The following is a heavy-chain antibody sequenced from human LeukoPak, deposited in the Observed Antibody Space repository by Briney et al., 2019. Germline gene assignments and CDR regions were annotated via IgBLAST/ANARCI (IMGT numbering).Heavy chain of an antibody. CDR2: ISSSSCYI. J-gene: IGHJ5*02. Sequence: GGSLRLSCAASGFTFSSYSMNWVRQAPGQGLEWVPSISSSSCYIYYADSVKGRFTISRDNAKNSLYLQMNSLRAEDTAVYYCAREGQLPFDWFDPWGQGTLVTVSS. V-gene: IGHV3-21*01. CDR3: AREGQLPFDWFDP. D-gene: IGHD2-2*01. CDR1: GFTFSSYS.